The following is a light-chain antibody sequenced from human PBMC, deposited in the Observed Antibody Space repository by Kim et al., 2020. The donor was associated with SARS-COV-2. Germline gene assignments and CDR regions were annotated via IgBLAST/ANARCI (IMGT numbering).Light chain of an antibody. CDR3: QQRSNWPLT. CDR2: DAS. CDR1: QSVGTY. J-gene: IGKJ4*01. V-gene: IGKV3-11*01. Sequence: ENVLTQSPATLSLSPGERATLSCRASQSVGTYLAWYQQKPGQAPRLLIYDASKRATGIPARFSGGGSGTDFTLTISSLEPEDFAIYYCQQRSNWPLTFGGGTKVDIK.